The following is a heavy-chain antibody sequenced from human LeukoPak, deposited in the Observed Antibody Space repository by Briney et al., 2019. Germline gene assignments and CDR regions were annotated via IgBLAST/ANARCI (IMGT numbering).Heavy chain of an antibody. CDR1: GFTFSSYG. CDR3: AITVTGGIDY. D-gene: IGHD4-17*01. CDR2: INSDGSSI. V-gene: IGHV3-74*01. J-gene: IGHJ4*02. Sequence: GGSLRLSCAASGFTFSSYGMHWVRQAPGKGLVWVSRINSDGSSISYADSVKGRFTISRDNAKNTLYLQMNSLRAEDTAVYYCAITVTGGIDYWGQGTLVTVSS.